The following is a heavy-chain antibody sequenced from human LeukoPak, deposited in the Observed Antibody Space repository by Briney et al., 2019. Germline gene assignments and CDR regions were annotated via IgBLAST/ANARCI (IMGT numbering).Heavy chain of an antibody. V-gene: IGHV3-30*18. Sequence: GGSLCLTAAGSKFTVSYKDMLWQRQAPGKGLEWVAVISYDENDKYYADSVKGRFTISRDNAKNTLYLQMNSLRSEDTAVYYLAEGPECSVLYPGSPCGQGTLVTVSS. CDR1: KFTVSYKD. CDR3: AEGPECSVLYPGSP. J-gene: IGHJ5*02. D-gene: IGHD2-15*01. CDR2: ISYDENDK.